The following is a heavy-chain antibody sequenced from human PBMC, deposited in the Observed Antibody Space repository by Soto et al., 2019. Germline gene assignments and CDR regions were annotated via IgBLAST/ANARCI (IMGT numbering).Heavy chain of an antibody. J-gene: IGHJ6*02. CDR2: ISGSGGST. V-gene: IGHV3-23*01. D-gene: IGHD6-19*01. CDR3: AKADRTGSGWNSYCYYGMDV. CDR1: GFTFSSYA. Sequence: GGSLRLSCVASGFTFSSYAMSWVRQAPGKGLEWVSAISGSGGSTYYADSVKGRFTISRDNSKNTVYLQMNSLRAEDTAVYYCAKADRTGSGWNSYCYYGMDVWGPGTTVAVYS.